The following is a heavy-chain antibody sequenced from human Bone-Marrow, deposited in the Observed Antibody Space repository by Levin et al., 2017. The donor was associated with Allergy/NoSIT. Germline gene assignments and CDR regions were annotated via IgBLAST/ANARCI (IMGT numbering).Heavy chain of an antibody. V-gene: IGHV4-39*01. CDR2: IYYSGST. Sequence: SETLSLTCTVSGGSISSSSYYWGWIRQPPGKGLEWIGSIYYSGSTYYNPSLKSRVTISVDTSKNQFSLKLSSVTAADTAVYYCARLPGSLVFDYWGQGTLVTVSS. J-gene: IGHJ4*02. CDR1: GGSISSSSYY. CDR3: ARLPGSLVFDY. D-gene: IGHD3-9*01.